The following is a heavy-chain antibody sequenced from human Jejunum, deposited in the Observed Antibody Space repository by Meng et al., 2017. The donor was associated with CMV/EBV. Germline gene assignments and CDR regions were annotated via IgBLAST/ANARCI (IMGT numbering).Heavy chain of an antibody. Sequence: CPPSGFPFSAYWMHWVRQTPGKGLVWVSRLTPDGGMTDYADSVKGRFTISRDNAKSTLYLQMNSLRAEDTGVYYCARDLRGKDDYWGQGTLVTVSS. CDR1: GFPFSAYW. CDR2: LTPDGGMT. V-gene: IGHV3-74*01. J-gene: IGHJ4*02. CDR3: ARDLRGKDDY. D-gene: IGHD5-12*01.